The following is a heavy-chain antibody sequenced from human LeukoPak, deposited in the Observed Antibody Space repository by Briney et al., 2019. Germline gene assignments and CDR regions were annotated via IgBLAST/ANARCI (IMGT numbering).Heavy chain of an antibody. Sequence: ASVKVSCKASGYTFTGYYMHWVRQAPGQGLEWMGWINPNSGGTNYAQKFQGRVTMTRDTSISTAYMELSRLRSDDTAVHYCARDRYYDSSGYSDFDYWGQGTLVTVSS. D-gene: IGHD3-22*01. J-gene: IGHJ4*02. CDR2: INPNSGGT. CDR1: GYTFTGYY. V-gene: IGHV1-2*02. CDR3: ARDRYYDSSGYSDFDY.